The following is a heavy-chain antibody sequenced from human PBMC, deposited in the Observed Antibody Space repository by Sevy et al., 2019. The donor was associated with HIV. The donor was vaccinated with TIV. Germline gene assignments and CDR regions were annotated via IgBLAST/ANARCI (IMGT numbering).Heavy chain of an antibody. V-gene: IGHV3-7*01. Sequence: GGSLRLSCEVSGFNFRSYWMSWVRQAPGKGLEWVANIKHDGSEQYYLDSVKGRFTVSRDNGKNSLYLQMTSLRVDDAALYYCARDRQEEDKSGAKFDYWGRGTLVTVSS. CDR3: ARDRQEEDKSGAKFDY. CDR2: IKHDGSEQ. CDR1: GFNFRSYW. D-gene: IGHD3-10*01. J-gene: IGHJ4*02.